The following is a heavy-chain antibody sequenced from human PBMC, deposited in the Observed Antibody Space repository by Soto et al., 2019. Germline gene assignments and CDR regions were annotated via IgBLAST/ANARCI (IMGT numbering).Heavy chain of an antibody. CDR3: AEGGYCSGGSCYLGRDWFDP. CDR2: IIPIFGTA. V-gene: IGHV1-69*01. Sequence: QVQLVQSGAEVKKPGSSVKVSCKASGGTFSSYAISWVRQAPGQGLEWMGGIIPIFGTANYAQKFQGRVTITADESTSTAYMELSSLSSEDTAVYYCAEGGYCSGGSCYLGRDWFDPWGQGTLVTVSS. D-gene: IGHD2-15*01. CDR1: GGTFSSYA. J-gene: IGHJ5*02.